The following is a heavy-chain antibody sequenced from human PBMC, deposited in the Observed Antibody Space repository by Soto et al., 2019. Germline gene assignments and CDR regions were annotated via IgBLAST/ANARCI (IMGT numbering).Heavy chain of an antibody. CDR2: IIPVFGTA. CDR3: ARDPAYASSGYYNVNWIVP. CDR1: GGTFSSYA. J-gene: IGHJ5*02. D-gene: IGHD3-22*01. Sequence: QVQLVQSGAEVKKRGSSVKVSCTASGGTFSSYAISWVRQAPGQGLEWMGGIIPVFGTANYAQKFQFRVTITAEESTSTAYKELSILRSEEKAVYYRARDPAYASSGYYNVNWIVPWGKATPVTVPS. V-gene: IGHV1-69*01.